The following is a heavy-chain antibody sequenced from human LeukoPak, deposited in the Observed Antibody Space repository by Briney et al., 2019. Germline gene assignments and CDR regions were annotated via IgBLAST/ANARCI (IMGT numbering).Heavy chain of an antibody. CDR2: VYTSGST. D-gene: IGHD1-7*01. CDR1: GGSISGYY. J-gene: IGHJ3*02. CDR3: ARLITGTTTAFDI. V-gene: IGHV4-4*07. Sequence: PEILSLTCSVSGGSISGYYWTWIRQPAGKGLEWIGRVYTSGSTHYNPSLKTRLTMSVDTSKNQFSLKLSSVTAADTAVYYCARLITGTTTAFDIWGQGTMVTVSS.